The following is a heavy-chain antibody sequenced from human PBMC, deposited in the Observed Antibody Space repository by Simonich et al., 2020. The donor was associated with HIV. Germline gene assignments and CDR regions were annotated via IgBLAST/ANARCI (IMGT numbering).Heavy chain of an antibody. CDR2: INHSGTT. CDR1: GGSFSGDY. CDR3: ARNGFYYDSSGYCLFDY. Sequence: QVQLQQWGEGLLKPSETLSLTCAVYGGSFSGDYWSGIRQSPVKGLEWIGEINHSGTTNSNPFLTSRVTISVDTSKNQFSLKLSSVTVADTAVYYCARNGFYYDSSGYCLFDYWGQGTLVTVSS. D-gene: IGHD3-22*01. J-gene: IGHJ4*02. V-gene: IGHV4-34*01.